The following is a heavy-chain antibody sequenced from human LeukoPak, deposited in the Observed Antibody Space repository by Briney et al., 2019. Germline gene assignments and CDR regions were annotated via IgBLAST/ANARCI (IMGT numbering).Heavy chain of an antibody. CDR1: GYTFTGYY. CDR2: MNPNSGNT. V-gene: IGHV1-8*02. CDR3: ARVTIFGVAPDY. J-gene: IGHJ4*02. D-gene: IGHD3-3*01. Sequence: ASVKVSCKASGYTFTGYYMYWVRQATGQGLEWMGWMNPNSGNTGYAQKFRGRVTMTRNTSISTAYMELSSLRSEDTAVYYCARVTIFGVAPDYWGQGTLVTVSS.